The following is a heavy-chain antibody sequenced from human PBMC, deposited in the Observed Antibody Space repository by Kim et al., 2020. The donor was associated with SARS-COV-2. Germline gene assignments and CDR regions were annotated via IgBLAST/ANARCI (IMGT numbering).Heavy chain of an antibody. CDR2: ISSSSSYI. D-gene: IGHD3-16*02. Sequence: GGSLRLSCAASGFTFSSYSMNWVRQAPGKGLEWVSSISSSSSYIYYADSVKGRFTISRDNAKNSLYLQMNSLRAEDTAVYYCARGGSYDYVWGSYRPHDYWGQGTLVTVSS. J-gene: IGHJ4*02. CDR1: GFTFSSYS. V-gene: IGHV3-21*01. CDR3: ARGGSYDYVWGSYRPHDY.